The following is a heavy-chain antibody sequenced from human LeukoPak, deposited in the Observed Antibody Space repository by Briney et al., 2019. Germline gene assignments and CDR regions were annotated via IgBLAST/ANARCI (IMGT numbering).Heavy chain of an antibody. V-gene: IGHV1-69*04. J-gene: IGHJ4*02. D-gene: IGHD3-22*01. CDR3: ARDPGDYDSSGYPPV. CDR2: IIPILGIA. CDR1: GGTFSSYA. Sequence: GASVEVSCKASGGTFSSYAISWVRQAPGQGLEWMGRIIPILGIANYAQKFQGRVTITADKSTSTAYMELSSLRSEDTAVYYCARDPGDYDSSGYPPVWGQGTLVTVSS.